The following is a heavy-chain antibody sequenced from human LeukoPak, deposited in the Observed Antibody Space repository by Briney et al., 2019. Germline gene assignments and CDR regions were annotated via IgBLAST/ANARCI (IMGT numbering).Heavy chain of an antibody. J-gene: IGHJ6*03. D-gene: IGHD4-11*01. Sequence: SETLSLTCAVYGGSFSGYYWSWIRQPPGKGLEWIGEINHSGSTNYNPSLKSRVAISVDTSKNKFSLKLSSVTAADTAVYYCARGVRYSNYYYYYYMDVWGKGTTVTVSS. CDR3: ARGVRYSNYYYYYYMDV. V-gene: IGHV4-34*01. CDR2: INHSGST. CDR1: GGSFSGYY.